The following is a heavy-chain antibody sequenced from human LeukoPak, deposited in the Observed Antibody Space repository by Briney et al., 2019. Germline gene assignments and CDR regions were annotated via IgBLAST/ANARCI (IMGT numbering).Heavy chain of an antibody. D-gene: IGHD1-1*01. CDR1: GYTFTGYY. CDR3: ARVEGHVDAFDI. Sequence: ASVKVSCKASGYTFTGYYMHWVRQAPGQGLEWRGWINPNSGGTNYAQKFQGRVTMTRDTSISTAYMELSKLRSDDTAVYYCARVEGHVDAFDIWGQGTMVTVSS. V-gene: IGHV1-2*02. CDR2: INPNSGGT. J-gene: IGHJ3*02.